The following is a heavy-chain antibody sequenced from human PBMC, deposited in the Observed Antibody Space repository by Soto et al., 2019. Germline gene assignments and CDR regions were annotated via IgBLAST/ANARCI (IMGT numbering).Heavy chain of an antibody. D-gene: IGHD6-13*01. V-gene: IGHV1-18*01. CDR2: ISAYNGNT. Sequence: QVQLVQSGAEVKKPGASVKVSCKASGYTFTSYGISWVRQAPGQGLEWMGWISAYNGNTNYAQKLQGRVTMTTDTSTSPAHLELRSLRADDTAVDYGAGIWYHGSGGWFDTWGQGTLVTVS. CDR3: AGIWYHGSGGWFDT. J-gene: IGHJ5*02. CDR1: GYTFTSYG.